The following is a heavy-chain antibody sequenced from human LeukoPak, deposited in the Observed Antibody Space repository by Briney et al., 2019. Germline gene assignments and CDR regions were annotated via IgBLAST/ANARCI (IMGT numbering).Heavy chain of an antibody. Sequence: GGSLRLSCAASGFTFSKAWMSWVRQAPGKGLEWVGRVKSKTDGGTTDYAAPVKGRFTISRDDSKNTLDLQMNSLKTEDTAVYYCSTGTGRTDFDYWGQGTLVIVSS. J-gene: IGHJ4*02. V-gene: IGHV3-15*01. CDR2: VKSKTDGGTT. CDR1: GFTFSKAW. D-gene: IGHD1-1*01. CDR3: STGTGRTDFDY.